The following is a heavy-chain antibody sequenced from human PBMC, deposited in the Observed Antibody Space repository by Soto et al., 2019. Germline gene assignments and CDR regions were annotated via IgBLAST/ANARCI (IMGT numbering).Heavy chain of an antibody. Sequence: QLQLQESGPGLVKPSATLSLTCAVSGGAISNRNWWRALRQPPGKGLDRIGAIYHSGSTNYNPSLKSGVTISVDKSKNQFSLKLSSVTAADTAVYYCAKAAGTGGDYYYYGMDVWGQGTTVTVS. D-gene: IGHD6-13*01. CDR2: IYHSGST. J-gene: IGHJ6*02. CDR1: GGAISNRNW. V-gene: IGHV4-4*02. CDR3: AKAAGTGGDYYYYGMDV.